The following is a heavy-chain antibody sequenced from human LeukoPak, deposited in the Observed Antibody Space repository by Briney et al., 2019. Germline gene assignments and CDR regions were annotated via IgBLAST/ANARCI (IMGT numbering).Heavy chain of an antibody. Sequence: PGGSLRLSCAASGITFSRSWMSWVRQAPGKGLEWVAFIKEDGGEIYYVDSVKGRFTISRDNAENPLYLQMNSLRAEDTAVYYCARDRGGRSGLDDWGQGTLVTVSS. CDR1: GITFSRSW. CDR3: ARDRGGRSGLDD. D-gene: IGHD2-15*01. V-gene: IGHV3-7*04. J-gene: IGHJ4*02. CDR2: IKEDGGEI.